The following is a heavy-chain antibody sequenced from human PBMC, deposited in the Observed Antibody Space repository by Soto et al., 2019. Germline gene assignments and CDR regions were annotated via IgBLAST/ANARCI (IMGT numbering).Heavy chain of an antibody. V-gene: IGHV4-31*03. Sequence: TLSLTCTVSGGSVSSGGYYWSWIRQHPGTGLEWIGYIYYSGTTYFNPSLKSRASISLDTSKNEFSLKLTSVTAADTAVYYCARRALPQCINGVCYKDGFWDYWGQGALVTVS. D-gene: IGHD2-8*01. CDR3: ARRALPQCINGVCYKDGFWDY. CDR2: IYYSGTT. CDR1: GGSVSSGGYY. J-gene: IGHJ4*02.